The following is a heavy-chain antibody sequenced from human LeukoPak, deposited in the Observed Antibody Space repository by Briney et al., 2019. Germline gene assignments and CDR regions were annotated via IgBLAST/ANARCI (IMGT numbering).Heavy chain of an antibody. D-gene: IGHD2/OR15-2a*01. CDR3: AREVRYYDPKTFDY. CDR1: GFTFSSYA. J-gene: IGHJ4*02. CDR2: ISYDGSNK. V-gene: IGHV3-30*04. Sequence: PGRSLRLSCAASGFTFSSYAMDWVRQAPGKGLEWVAVISYDGSNKYYADSVKGRFTISRDNSKNTLYLQMNSLRAEDTAVYYCAREVRYYDPKTFDYWGQGTLVTVSS.